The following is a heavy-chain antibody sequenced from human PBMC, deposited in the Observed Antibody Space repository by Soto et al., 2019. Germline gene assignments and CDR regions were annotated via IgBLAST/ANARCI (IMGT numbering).Heavy chain of an antibody. D-gene: IGHD2-2*01. J-gene: IGHJ4*02. Sequence: SETLSLTCAVYGGSFSGYYWSWIRQPPGKGLEWIGEINHSGSTNYNPSLKSRVTISVDTSKNQFSLKLSSVTAADTAVYYCARGTGVVVVVPAASSLDDWGQGTLVTVSS. CDR1: GGSFSGYY. CDR2: INHSGST. V-gene: IGHV4-34*01. CDR3: ARGTGVVVVVPAASSLDD.